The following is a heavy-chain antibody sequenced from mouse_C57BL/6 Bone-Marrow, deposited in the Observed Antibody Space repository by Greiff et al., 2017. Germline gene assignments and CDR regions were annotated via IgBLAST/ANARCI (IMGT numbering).Heavy chain of an antibody. J-gene: IGHJ4*01. CDR3: SHYDYDGYAMDY. CDR2: IRNKANNHAT. D-gene: IGHD2-4*01. V-gene: IGHV6-6*01. Sequence: EVKLVESGGGLVQPGGSMKLSCAASGFTFSDAWMDWVRQSPEQGLEWIAEIRNKANNHATYYAESVKGRFTISRADYQSSVYLQMNSIIAEDTCIYYFSHYDYDGYAMDYWGQGTSVTVAS. CDR1: GFTFSDAW.